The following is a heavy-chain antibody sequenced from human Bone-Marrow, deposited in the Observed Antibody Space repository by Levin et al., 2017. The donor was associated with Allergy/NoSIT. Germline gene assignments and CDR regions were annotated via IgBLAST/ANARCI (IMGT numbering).Heavy chain of an antibody. CDR1: GVTGGAFSSNA. CDR3: ARMKNCSTTSCRYYYYYYGLDV. J-gene: IGHJ6*02. CDR2: IIPIFGTR. V-gene: IGHV1-69*13. Sequence: SVKVSCKASGVTGGAFSSNAITWVRHVPGQGLEWMGKIIPIFGTRDYAQKFHDRVTLTADESTTTAYMELSGLRSEDTAVYFCARMKNCSTTSCRYYYYYYGLDVWGQGTTVTVSS. D-gene: IGHD2-2*01.